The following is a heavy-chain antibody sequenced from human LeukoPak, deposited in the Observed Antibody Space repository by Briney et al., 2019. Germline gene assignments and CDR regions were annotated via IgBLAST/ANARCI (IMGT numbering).Heavy chain of an antibody. CDR2: INPNSGGT. CDR1: GYSFTGYY. V-gene: IGHV1-2*02. D-gene: IGHD1-14*01. J-gene: IGHJ4*02. CDR3: ARSGNPFDY. Sequence: GASVKVSCKASGYSFTGYYLHWVRQAPGQGLEWMGWINPNSGGTNYAQRFQGRVTMTRDTSISTAYMELRGLRSDDTAVYYCARSGNPFDYWGQGTLVTVSS.